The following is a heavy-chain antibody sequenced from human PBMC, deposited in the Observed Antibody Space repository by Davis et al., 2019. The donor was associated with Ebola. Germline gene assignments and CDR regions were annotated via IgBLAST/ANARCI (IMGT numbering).Heavy chain of an antibody. D-gene: IGHD3-10*01. CDR1: GGSFSGYY. J-gene: IGHJ5*02. CDR2: INHSGST. V-gene: IGHV4-34*01. Sequence: SETLSLTCAVYGGSFSGYYWSWIRQPPGKGLEWIGEINHSGSTNYNPSLKSRVTISVDTSKNQFSLKLSSVTAADTAVYYCARGVTMVRDLNWFDPWGQGTLVTVSS. CDR3: ARGVTMVRDLNWFDP.